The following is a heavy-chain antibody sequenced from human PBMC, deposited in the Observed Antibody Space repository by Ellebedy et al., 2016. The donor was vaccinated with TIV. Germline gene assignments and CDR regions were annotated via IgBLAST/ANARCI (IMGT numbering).Heavy chain of an antibody. V-gene: IGHV3-21*01. CDR3: ARERRDYYGSGSYL. Sequence: GESLKISCAASGFSFSSYSMNWVRQAPGKGLEWVSSISSSSTYIYYADSVKGRFTISRDNSKNTLYLQMNSLRAEDTAVYYCARERRDYYGSGSYLWGQGTLVTVPS. J-gene: IGHJ4*02. D-gene: IGHD3-10*01. CDR1: GFSFSSYS. CDR2: ISSSSTYI.